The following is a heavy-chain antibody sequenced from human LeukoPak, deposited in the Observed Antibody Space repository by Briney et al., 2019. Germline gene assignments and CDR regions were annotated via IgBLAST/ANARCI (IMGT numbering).Heavy chain of an antibody. CDR3: ARRGRGYGSYGDYYYMDV. Sequence: GESLKISCKGSGNSFSNYWIGWVRHLPGRGLEWMGIIYPGDSDTRYSPSFQGQVTISADKSISTAHLQWSSLKASDTAMYYCARRGRGYGSYGDYYYMDVWGKGTTVTVSS. CDR2: IYPGDSDT. D-gene: IGHD4-17*01. V-gene: IGHV5-51*01. CDR1: GNSFSNYW. J-gene: IGHJ6*03.